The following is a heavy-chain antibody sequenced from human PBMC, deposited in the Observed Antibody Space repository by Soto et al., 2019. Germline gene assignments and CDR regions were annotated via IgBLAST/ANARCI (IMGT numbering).Heavy chain of an antibody. D-gene: IGHD3-10*01. CDR2: IYYSGST. CDR3: ARERRGSGSYYNLFAFDI. V-gene: IGHV4-31*03. CDR1: GGSISSGGYY. Sequence: SETLSLTCTVSGGSISSGGYYWSWIRQHPGKGLEWIGYIYYSGSTYYNPSLKSRVTISLDTSKNQFSLKLSSVTAADTAVYYCARERRGSGSYYNLFAFDIWGQGTMVTVPS. J-gene: IGHJ3*02.